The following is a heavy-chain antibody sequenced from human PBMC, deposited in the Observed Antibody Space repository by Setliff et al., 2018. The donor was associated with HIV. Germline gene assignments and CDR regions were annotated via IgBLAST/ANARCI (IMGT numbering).Heavy chain of an antibody. V-gene: IGHV4-59*08. CDR2: IFDSGTT. D-gene: IGHD3-10*01. CDR3: ARQGGYNSPLMV. J-gene: IGHJ4*02. CDR1: GGSITSYY. Sequence: ASETLSLTCTVSGGSITSYYWNWIRQSPGKGLEWIGYIFDSGTTKYNPSVTSRATISVDASKNQFFLQLISVTAADTAVYYCARQGGYNSPLMVWGQGKLVTVSS.